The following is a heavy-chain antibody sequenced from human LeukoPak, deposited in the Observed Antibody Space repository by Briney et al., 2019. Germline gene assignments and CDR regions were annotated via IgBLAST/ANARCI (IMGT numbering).Heavy chain of an antibody. CDR2: ISGYNDNT. D-gene: IGHD3-10*01. J-gene: IGHJ4*02. V-gene: IGHV1-18*01. CDR1: GYTFTTYG. Sequence: ASVKVSCKASGYTFTTYGISWVRQAPGQGLEWMGWISGYNDNTNYAQKFQGRVTMTTDTSTSTAYMELRSLRSDDTAVYYCARVNHGSGSYYLPYYFDYWGQGTLVTVSS. CDR3: ARVNHGSGSYYLPYYFDY.